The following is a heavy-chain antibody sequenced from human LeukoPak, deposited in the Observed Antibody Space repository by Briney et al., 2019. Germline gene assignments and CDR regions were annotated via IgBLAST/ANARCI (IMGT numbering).Heavy chain of an antibody. J-gene: IGHJ5*02. CDR2: ISYDGSNK. Sequence: GASLRLSCAASGFTFSSYAMHWVRQAPGKGLEWVAVISYDGSNKYYADSVKGRFTISRDNSKNTLYLQMNSLRAEDTAVYYCARDPVYYGSGSYSRFDPWGQGTLVTVSS. V-gene: IGHV3-30*04. D-gene: IGHD3-10*01. CDR1: GFTFSSYA. CDR3: ARDPVYYGSGSYSRFDP.